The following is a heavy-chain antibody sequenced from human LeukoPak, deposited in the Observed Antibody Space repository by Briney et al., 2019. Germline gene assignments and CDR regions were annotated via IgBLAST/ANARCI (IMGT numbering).Heavy chain of an antibody. V-gene: IGHV3-7*01. D-gene: IGHD3-3*01. J-gene: IGHJ4*02. Sequence: PGGSLRLSCAASGFTFSSYWMSWVRQAPGKGLEWVANIKPDGSEKYYVDSVNGRCTISRENAKNSLYLQMNSLRAEGTAVYYCARDTHYDFWSALAMDHFDYWGQGTLVTVSS. CDR2: IKPDGSEK. CDR1: GFTFSSYW. CDR3: ARDTHYDFWSALAMDHFDY.